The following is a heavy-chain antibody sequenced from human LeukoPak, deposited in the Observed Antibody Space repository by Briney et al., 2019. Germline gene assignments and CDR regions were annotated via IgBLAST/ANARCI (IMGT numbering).Heavy chain of an antibody. J-gene: IGHJ4*02. CDR2: ISGSGGST. CDR1: GFTFSSYA. D-gene: IGHD1-26*01. Sequence: GGSLRLSCAASGFTFSSYAMSWVRQAPGKGLEWVSAISGSGGSTYYADSVKGRFTISRDNSKNTLYLRMNSLRAEDTAVYYCAKDLWWELLHDYWGQGTLVTVSS. V-gene: IGHV3-23*01. CDR3: AKDLWWELLHDY.